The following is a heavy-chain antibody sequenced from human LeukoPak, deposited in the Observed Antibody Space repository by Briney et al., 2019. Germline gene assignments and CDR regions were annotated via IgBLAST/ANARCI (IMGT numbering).Heavy chain of an antibody. J-gene: IGHJ4*02. V-gene: IGHV1-46*01. CDR2: INPSGGST. CDR3: ARGFGGSGSYPYYFDY. CDR1: GYTFTSYY. Sequence: ASVKVSCKASGYTFTSYYMHWVRQAPGQGLEWMGIINPSGGSTSYAQKFQGRVTMTRDTSTSTAYMELSSLRSEDTAVYYCARGFGGSGSYPYYFDYWGQGTLVTVSS. D-gene: IGHD3-10*01.